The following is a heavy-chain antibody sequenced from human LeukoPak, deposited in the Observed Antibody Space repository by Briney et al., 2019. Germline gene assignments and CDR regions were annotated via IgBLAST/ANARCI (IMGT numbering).Heavy chain of an antibody. CDR1: GYTFTGYY. J-gene: IGHJ6*02. D-gene: IGHD3-3*01. CDR2: INPNSGGT. Sequence: GASVKVSCKASGYTFTGYYMHWVRQAPGQGLEWMGWINPNSGGTNYAQKFQGRVTMTRDTSISTAYMELSRLRSDDTAVYYCARDIGRFFRSEYYYYYYGMDVWGQGTTVTVSS. V-gene: IGHV1-2*02. CDR3: ARDIGRFFRSEYYYYYYGMDV.